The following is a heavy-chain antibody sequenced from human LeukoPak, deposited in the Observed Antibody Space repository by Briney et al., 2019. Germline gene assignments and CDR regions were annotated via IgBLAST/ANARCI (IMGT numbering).Heavy chain of an antibody. CDR3: ARDRKTGSYYPDY. CDR2: ISGSGGST. Sequence: GGSLRLSCAASGFTFSSYAMSWVRQAPGKGLEWVSAISGSGGSTYYADSVKGRFTISRDNSGNTVFLHMNSLRAEDTAFYFCARDRKTGSYYPDYWGRGTLVTVSS. J-gene: IGHJ4*02. CDR1: GFTFSSYA. D-gene: IGHD3-10*01. V-gene: IGHV3-23*01.